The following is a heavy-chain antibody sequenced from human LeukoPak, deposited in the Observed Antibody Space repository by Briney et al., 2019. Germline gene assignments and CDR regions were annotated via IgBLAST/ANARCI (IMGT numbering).Heavy chain of an antibody. CDR2: ISSSGSTI. D-gene: IGHD3-10*01. Sequence: PGGSLRLSCAASGFTFSSYEMNWVRQAPGKGLEWVSYISSSGSTIYYADSVKGRFTISRDNAKNSLYLQMNSLRAEDTAVYYCARGSGYYGSGSYYMKGYYFDYWGQGTLVTVSS. CDR1: GFTFSSYE. CDR3: ARGSGYYGSGSYYMKGYYFDY. J-gene: IGHJ4*02. V-gene: IGHV3-48*03.